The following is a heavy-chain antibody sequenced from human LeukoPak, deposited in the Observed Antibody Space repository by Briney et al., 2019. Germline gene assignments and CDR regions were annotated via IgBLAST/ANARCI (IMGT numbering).Heavy chain of an antibody. D-gene: IGHD3-22*01. CDR1: GYTLTELS. CDR2: FDPEDGET. V-gene: IGHV1-24*01. CDR3: ATGPYYYGSSPLSY. J-gene: IGHJ4*02. Sequence: ASVKVSCKVSGYTLTELSMHWVRQAPGKGLEWMGGFDPEDGETIYAQKFQGRVTMTEDTSTDTAYMELSSLRSEDTAVYYCATGPYYYGSSPLSYWGQGTLVTVSS.